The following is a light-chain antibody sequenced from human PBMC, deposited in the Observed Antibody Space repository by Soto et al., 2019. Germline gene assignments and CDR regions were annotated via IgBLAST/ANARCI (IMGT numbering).Light chain of an antibody. Sequence: QSALTQPASVSGSPGQSITIDCTGTSSDIGGYNFVSWYQQHPGKAPKLLIYDVGNRPSGVSNRFSGSKSGNTASLTISGLQAEDEAHYYCNSYRTVSTYGFGTGTKLTVL. V-gene: IGLV2-14*01. J-gene: IGLJ1*01. CDR2: DVG. CDR3: NSYRTVSTYG. CDR1: SSDIGGYNF.